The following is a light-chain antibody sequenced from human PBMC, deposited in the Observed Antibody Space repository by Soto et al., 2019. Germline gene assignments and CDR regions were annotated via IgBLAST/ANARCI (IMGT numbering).Light chain of an antibody. J-gene: IGKJ2*01. V-gene: IGKV1-5*01. CDR1: QSISGW. CDR2: DAS. CDR3: QQYSDYYS. Sequence: DIQMTQSPSTLSASVVDRVTITCRASQSISGWLAWYKQKPGKAPKLLIYDASSLEGGVPSRFSGSGSGTEFTLTISSLQPDDFATYYCQQYSDYYSFGQGTKLEIK.